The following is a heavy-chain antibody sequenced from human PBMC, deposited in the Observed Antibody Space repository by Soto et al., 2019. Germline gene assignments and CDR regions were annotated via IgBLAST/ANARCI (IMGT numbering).Heavy chain of an antibody. V-gene: IGHV1-69*13. D-gene: IGHD3-22*01. Sequence: SVKVYWKASGGTFSSYAISWVRQAPVQGLEWMGGIIPIFGTANYAQKFQGRVTITADESTSTAYMELSSLRSEDTAVYYCARATYYYDSSGWYYFDYWGQGTLVTVSS. CDR3: ARATYYYDSSGWYYFDY. CDR2: IIPIFGTA. J-gene: IGHJ4*02. CDR1: GGTFSSYA.